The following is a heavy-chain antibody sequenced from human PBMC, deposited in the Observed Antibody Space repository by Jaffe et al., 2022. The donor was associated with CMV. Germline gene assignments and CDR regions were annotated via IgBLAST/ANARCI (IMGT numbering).Heavy chain of an antibody. CDR3: ARDRVPLMVVTAIPNWFDP. CDR2: INAGNGNT. J-gene: IGHJ5*02. V-gene: IGHV1-3*01. D-gene: IGHD2-21*02. CDR1: GYTFTSYA. Sequence: QVQLVQSGAEVKKPGASVKVSCKASGYTFTSYAMHWVRQAPGQRLEWMGWINAGNGNTKYSQKFQGRVTITRDTSASTAYMELSSLRSEDTAVYYCARDRVPLMVVTAIPNWFDPWGQGTLVTVSS.